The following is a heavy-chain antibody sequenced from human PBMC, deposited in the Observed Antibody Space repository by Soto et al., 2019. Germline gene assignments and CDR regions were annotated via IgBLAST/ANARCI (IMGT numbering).Heavy chain of an antibody. CDR3: ARAGHSSGWYRKYYFDY. V-gene: IGHV1-3*01. Sequence: ASVKVSCKASGYTFTSYAMHWVRQAPGQRFEWMGWINAGNGNTKYSQKFQGRVTITRDTSAGTAYMELSSLRSEDTAVYYCARAGHSSGWYRKYYFDYWGQGTLVTVSS. J-gene: IGHJ4*02. CDR1: GYTFTSYA. CDR2: INAGNGNT. D-gene: IGHD6-19*01.